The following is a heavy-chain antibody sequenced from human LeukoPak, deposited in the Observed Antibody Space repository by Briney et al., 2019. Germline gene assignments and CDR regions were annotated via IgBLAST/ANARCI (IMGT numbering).Heavy chain of an antibody. CDR1: GFTFGDYA. CDR2: IRSKAYSGTT. Sequence: GRSLRLSCTASGFTFGDYAMSWFPQAPGKGLEWVGFIRSKAYSGTTEYAASVKGRFTISRDDSKSIAYLQMNSLRTEYTAVYYCTRDWYSSGWYFDYWGQGTLVTVSS. CDR3: TRDWYSSGWYFDY. J-gene: IGHJ4*02. V-gene: IGHV3-49*03. D-gene: IGHD6-19*01.